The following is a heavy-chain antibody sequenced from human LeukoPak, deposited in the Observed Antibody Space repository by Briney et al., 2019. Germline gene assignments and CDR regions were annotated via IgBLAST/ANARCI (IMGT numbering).Heavy chain of an antibody. V-gene: IGHV4-4*09. J-gene: IGHJ5*02. CDR3: TKREGPMSGSYDYFDP. CDR2: IHSNGYT. Sequence: SETLSLTCTVSGGSISGYYWSWIRQPPGQGVEWIAYIHSNGYTNYNPSLKSRVTISVDTSKNQFSLKVTSVTAADTAMYYCTKREGPMSGSYDYFDPWGQGTLVTVS. D-gene: IGHD1-26*01. CDR1: GGSISGYY.